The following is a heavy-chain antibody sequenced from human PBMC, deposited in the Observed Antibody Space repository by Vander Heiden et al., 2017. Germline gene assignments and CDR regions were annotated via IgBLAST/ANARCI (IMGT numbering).Heavy chain of an antibody. Sequence: QVQLQQWGAGLLKPSETLSLTCAVYGGSFSGYYWSWIRQPPGKGLEWIGEINHSGSTNYNPSLKSRVTISVDTSKNQFSLKLSSVTAADTAVYYCARGRRIAARPYYYYYGMDVWGQGTTVTVSS. CDR2: INHSGST. V-gene: IGHV4-34*01. J-gene: IGHJ6*02. CDR1: GGSFSGYY. CDR3: ARGRRIAARPYYYYYGMDV. D-gene: IGHD6-6*01.